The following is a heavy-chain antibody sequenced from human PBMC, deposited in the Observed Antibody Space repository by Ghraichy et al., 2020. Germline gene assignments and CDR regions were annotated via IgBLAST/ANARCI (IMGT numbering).Heavy chain of an antibody. Sequence: SETLSLTCAVSGGSISSGGYSWSWIRQPPGKGLEWIGYIYHSGSTYYNPSLKSRVTISVDRSKNQFSLKLSSVTAADTAVYYCARDNRATWHAFDIWGQGTMVTVSS. CDR3: ARDNRATWHAFDI. D-gene: IGHD1-14*01. V-gene: IGHV4-30-2*01. J-gene: IGHJ3*02. CDR1: GGSISSGGYS. CDR2: IYHSGST.